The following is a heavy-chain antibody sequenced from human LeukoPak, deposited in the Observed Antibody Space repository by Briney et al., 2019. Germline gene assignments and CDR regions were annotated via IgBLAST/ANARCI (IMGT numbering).Heavy chain of an antibody. CDR1: GFTFRSYG. CDR3: AKGGGDWYNEILTGHYYMDV. CDR2: IRNDGTNK. J-gene: IGHJ6*03. Sequence: GSLRLSCAASGFTFRSYGMYWVRQAPGKGLEWVASIRNDGTNKYYIDAVKGRSTISRDNSKNTLYLQMHSLRAEDTAVYYCAKGGGDWYNEILTGHYYMDVWGKGTTVTVSS. V-gene: IGHV3-30*02. D-gene: IGHD3-9*01.